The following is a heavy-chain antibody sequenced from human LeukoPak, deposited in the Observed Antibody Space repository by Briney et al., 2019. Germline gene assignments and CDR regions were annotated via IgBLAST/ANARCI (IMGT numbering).Heavy chain of an antibody. Sequence: ASVKVSCKASGYTFTSYYMHWVRQAPGQGLEWMGIINPSGGSTSYAQKFQGRVTMTRDMSTSTVYMELSSLRSEDTAVYYCASREGITNDAFDIWGQGTMVTVSS. V-gene: IGHV1-46*01. D-gene: IGHD3-10*01. CDR2: INPSGGST. CDR1: GYTFTSYY. CDR3: ASREGITNDAFDI. J-gene: IGHJ3*02.